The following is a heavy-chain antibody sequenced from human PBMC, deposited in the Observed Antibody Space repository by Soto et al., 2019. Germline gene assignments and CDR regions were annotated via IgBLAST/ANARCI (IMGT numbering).Heavy chain of an antibody. V-gene: IGHV3-11*01. CDR2: ISSSGSTI. Sequence: GGSLRLSCAASGFTFSDYYMSWIRQAPGKGLEWVSYISSSGSTIYYADSVKGRFTISRDNAKNSLYLQMNSLRAEDTAVYYCARVSRTIVVVVAAADYWGQGTLVTVSS. J-gene: IGHJ4*02. CDR1: GFTFSDYY. D-gene: IGHD2-15*01. CDR3: ARVSRTIVVVVAAADY.